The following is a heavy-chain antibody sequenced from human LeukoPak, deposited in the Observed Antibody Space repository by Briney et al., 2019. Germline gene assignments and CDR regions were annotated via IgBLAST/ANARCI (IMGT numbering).Heavy chain of an antibody. CDR2: INYDGRT. J-gene: IGHJ4*02. CDR1: GGSITNTFFF. V-gene: IGHV4-39*01. CDR3: ARTASIAARFFDY. D-gene: IGHD6-6*01. Sequence: SETLSLTCPVPGGSITNTFFFWAWIRQSPGRGLEWIATINYDGRTHYNPSLRSRVTISLDTARNQFSLTLNSVTAADTAVFYCARTASIAARFFDYWGQGTLVTVSS.